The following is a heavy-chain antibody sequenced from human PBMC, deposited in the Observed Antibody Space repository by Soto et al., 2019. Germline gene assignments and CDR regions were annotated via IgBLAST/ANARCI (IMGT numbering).Heavy chain of an antibody. CDR3: ARGPYSSSSGVKVAGMDV. D-gene: IGHD6-6*01. Sequence: ASVKVSCKASGYTFTGYYMHWVRQAPGQGLEWMGWINPNSGGTNYAQKFQGWVTMTRDTSISTAYMELSRLRSDDTAVYYCARGPYSSSSGVKVAGMDVWGQGTTVTVSS. V-gene: IGHV1-2*04. J-gene: IGHJ6*02. CDR1: GYTFTGYY. CDR2: INPNSGGT.